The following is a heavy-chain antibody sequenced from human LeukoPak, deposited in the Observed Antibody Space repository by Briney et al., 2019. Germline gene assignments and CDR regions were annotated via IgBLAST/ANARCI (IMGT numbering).Heavy chain of an antibody. CDR3: APRSHYDFWSGYYMNYYYMDV. V-gene: IGHV3-9*01. Sequence: GGSLRLSCAASGFTFDDYAMHWVLQAPGKGLEWVSGISWNSGSIGYADSVKGRFTISRDNAKNSLYLQMNSLRAEDTAVYYCAPRSHYDFWSGYYMNYYYMDVWGKGTTVTVSS. D-gene: IGHD3-3*01. CDR1: GFTFDDYA. J-gene: IGHJ6*03. CDR2: ISWNSGSI.